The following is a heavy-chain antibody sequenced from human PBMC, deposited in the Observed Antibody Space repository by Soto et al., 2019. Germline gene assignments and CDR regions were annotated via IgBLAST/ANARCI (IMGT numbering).Heavy chain of an antibody. D-gene: IGHD2-2*01. CDR2: IIPIFGTA. CDR3: AREGGGPAAPPYYYGMDV. J-gene: IGHJ6*02. V-gene: IGHV1-69*13. Sequence: SVKVSCKASGGTFSSYAISWVRQAPGQGLGWMGGIIPIFGTANYAQKFQGRVTITADESTSTAYMELSSLRSEDTAVYYCAREGGGPAAPPYYYGMDVWGQGTTVTVSS. CDR1: GGTFSSYA.